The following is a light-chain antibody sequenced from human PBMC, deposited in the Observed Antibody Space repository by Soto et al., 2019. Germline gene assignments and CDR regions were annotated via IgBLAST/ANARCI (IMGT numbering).Light chain of an antibody. Sequence: EIVMTQSPATLSVSPGERATLSCRASQSVSNNLAWYQQRPGQAPRLLIYGASTRATGIPARFSGSGSGTELTLTISSLQSEDFAVYYCQQYNNWPPWTFGQGTKVEVK. CDR1: QSVSNN. CDR2: GAS. CDR3: QQYNNWPPWT. J-gene: IGKJ1*01. V-gene: IGKV3-15*01.